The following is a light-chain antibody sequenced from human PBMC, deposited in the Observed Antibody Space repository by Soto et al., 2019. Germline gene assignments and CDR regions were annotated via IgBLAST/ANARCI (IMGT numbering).Light chain of an antibody. Sequence: EIVLTQSPGTLSLSPGERATLFCRASQSLSSTYLAWYQQRPCQAPRLLIFGASNSATGIPDRFRGSGSGTDFTLTISRLEPGDFAVYYCQRYGSSSLSFGGGTMVEI. CDR1: QSLSSTY. J-gene: IGKJ4*01. CDR2: GAS. V-gene: IGKV3-20*01. CDR3: QRYGSSSLS.